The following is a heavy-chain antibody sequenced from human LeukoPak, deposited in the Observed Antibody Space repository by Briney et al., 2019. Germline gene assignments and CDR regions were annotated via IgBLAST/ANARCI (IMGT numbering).Heavy chain of an antibody. Sequence: GGSLRLSCAASGFTFDDYAMHWVRQAPGKGLEWVSAISGSGGSTYYADSVKGRFTISRDNSKNTLYLQTNSLRAEDTAVYYCAKGYGDTYYYYYYMDVWGKGTTVTISS. CDR2: ISGSGGST. CDR3: AKGYGDTYYYYYYMDV. D-gene: IGHD4-17*01. CDR1: GFTFDDYA. V-gene: IGHV3-23*01. J-gene: IGHJ6*03.